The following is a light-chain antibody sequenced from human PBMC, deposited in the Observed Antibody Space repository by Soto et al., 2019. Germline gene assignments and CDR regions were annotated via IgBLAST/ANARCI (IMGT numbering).Light chain of an antibody. CDR3: SSYTRSSTVI. CDR1: SSDVGAYNY. Sequence: QSALTQPASVSGSPGQSTTISCTGTSSDVGAYNYVSWYQQHPGKAPKVMIYEVSNRPSGVSNRFSGSKSGNTASLTISGLQAEDDADYYCSSYTRSSTVIFGGGTKVTVL. CDR2: EVS. J-gene: IGLJ2*01. V-gene: IGLV2-14*01.